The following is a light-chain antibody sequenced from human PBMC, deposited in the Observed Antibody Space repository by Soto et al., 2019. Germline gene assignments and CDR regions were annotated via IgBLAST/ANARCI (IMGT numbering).Light chain of an antibody. J-gene: IGLJ1*01. CDR1: SSDVGGYNY. V-gene: IGLV2-14*01. Sequence: QSVLTQPDSVSGSPGQSITISCTGTSSDVGGYNYVSWYQQHPGKAPKLMIYEVSNRPSGVSNRFSGSKSGNTASLTISGLQAEDEADYYCSSYTSSSTLVFGTGTKVT. CDR3: SSYTSSSTLV. CDR2: EVS.